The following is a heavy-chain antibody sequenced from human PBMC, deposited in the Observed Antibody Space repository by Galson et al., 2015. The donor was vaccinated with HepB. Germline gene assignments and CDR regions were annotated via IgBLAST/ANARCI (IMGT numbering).Heavy chain of an antibody. V-gene: IGHV3-21*01. CDR1: GFTFSSYS. Sequence: SLRLSCAASGFTFSSYSMNWVRQAPGKGLEWVSSISRDSIYIYFPDSMKGRFTISRDNAKYSVYLQMNSLRVEDTAVYYCARWATQGDPSYNAMAVWGQGTTVTVSS. D-gene: IGHD3-16*01. CDR2: ISRDSIYI. J-gene: IGHJ6*02. CDR3: ARWATQGDPSYNAMAV.